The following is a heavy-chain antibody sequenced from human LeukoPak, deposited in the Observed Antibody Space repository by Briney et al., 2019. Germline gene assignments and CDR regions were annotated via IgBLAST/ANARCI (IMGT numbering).Heavy chain of an antibody. V-gene: IGHV4-38-2*02. J-gene: IGHJ4*02. CDR3: AGGPDGYNFGY. CDR1: GYSISSGYY. CDR2: IYHSGST. Sequence: SETLSLTCTVSGYSISSGYYWGWIRQPPGKGLEWIGSIYHSGSTYYNPSLKSRVTISVDTSKNQFSLKLSSVTAADTAVYYCAGGPDGYNFGYWGQGTLVTVSS. D-gene: IGHD5-24*01.